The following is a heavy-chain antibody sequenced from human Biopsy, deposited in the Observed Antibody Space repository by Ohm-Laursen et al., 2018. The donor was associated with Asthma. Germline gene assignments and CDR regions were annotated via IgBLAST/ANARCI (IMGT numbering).Heavy chain of an antibody. CDR3: ARCQVGYSSGWSLLLKKIYYSGMDV. V-gene: IGHV1-69*15. J-gene: IGHJ6*02. D-gene: IGHD6-19*01. CDR2: IMTVFGTT. Sequence: ASSVKVSCNAPGGTFSNFAISWVRQAPGQGLEWLGRIMTVFGTTNYAQKFQGRVTITADESTSTAYMEVTSLRYEDTAIYYCARCQVGYSSGWSLLLKKIYYSGMDVWGQGTAVTVSS. CDR1: GGTFSNFA.